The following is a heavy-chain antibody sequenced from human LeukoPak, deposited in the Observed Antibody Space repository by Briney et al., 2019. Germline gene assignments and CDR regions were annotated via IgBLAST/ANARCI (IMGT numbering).Heavy chain of an antibody. CDR1: GGTFSSYA. J-gene: IGHJ4*02. D-gene: IGHD1-1*01. V-gene: IGHV1-69*04. CDR3: ARDLEFGYFDY. Sequence: SVKVSCKASGGTFSSYAISWVRQAPGQGLEWMGRIIPILGIANYAQKFQGRVTITADKSTSTAYMELSSLGSEDTAVYYCARDLEFGYFDYWGQGTLVTVSS. CDR2: IIPILGIA.